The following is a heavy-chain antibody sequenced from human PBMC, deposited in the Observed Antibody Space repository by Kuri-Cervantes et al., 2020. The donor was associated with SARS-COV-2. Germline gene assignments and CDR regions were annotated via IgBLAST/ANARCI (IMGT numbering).Heavy chain of an antibody. Sequence: GSLRLSCAVYGGSFSGYYWSWIRQPPGKGLEWIGEINHSGSTNYNPSLKSRVTISVDMSKNQFSLKLSSVTAADTAVYYCARGGSMIVVRRYFDYWGQGTLVTVSS. CDR3: ARGGSMIVVRRYFDY. CDR1: GGSFSGYY. D-gene: IGHD3-22*01. J-gene: IGHJ4*02. CDR2: INHSGST. V-gene: IGHV4-34*01.